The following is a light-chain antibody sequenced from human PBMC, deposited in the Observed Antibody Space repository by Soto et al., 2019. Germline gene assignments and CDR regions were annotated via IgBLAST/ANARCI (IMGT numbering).Light chain of an antibody. Sequence: DIQMTQSPSSLPASVGDRVTITCQASQDISNYLKWYQQKPGKAPKLLIYDASNLETGVPSRFSGSGSGTDFTFTISSLQPEDIATYYCQQYDNLLLTFGGGTKVEIK. V-gene: IGKV1-33*01. CDR1: QDISNY. CDR3: QQYDNLLLT. CDR2: DAS. J-gene: IGKJ4*01.